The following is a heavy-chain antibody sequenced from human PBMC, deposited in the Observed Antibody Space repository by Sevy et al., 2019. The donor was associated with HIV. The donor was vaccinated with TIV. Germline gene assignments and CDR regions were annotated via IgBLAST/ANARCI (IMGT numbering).Heavy chain of an antibody. CDR3: ARDCSSASCLWGMDV. CDR2: IKRDGSEK. J-gene: IGHJ6*02. D-gene: IGHD2-2*01. Sequence: GGSLRLSCAASGFTFSSYWMNWVRQAPGKGLEWVANIKRDGSEKYYVDSVKGRFTISRDNAKNSLYLQMNSLRVEDTAVYYCARDCSSASCLWGMDVWGQRTTVTVSS. CDR1: GFTFSSYW. V-gene: IGHV3-7*03.